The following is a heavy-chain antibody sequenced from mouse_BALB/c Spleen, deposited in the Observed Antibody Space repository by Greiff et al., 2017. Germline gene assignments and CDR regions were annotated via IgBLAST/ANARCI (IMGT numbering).Heavy chain of an antibody. Sequence: QVQLQQSGPELVKPGASVRISCKASGYTFTSYYIHWVKQRPGQGLEWIGYINPSTGYTEYNQKFKDKATLTADKSSSTAYMQLSSLTSEDSAVYYCARWVITTYAMDYWGQGTSVTVSS. CDR1: GYTFTSYY. J-gene: IGHJ4*01. D-gene: IGHD2-4*01. V-gene: IGHV1S56*01. CDR2: INPSTGYT. CDR3: ARWVITTYAMDY.